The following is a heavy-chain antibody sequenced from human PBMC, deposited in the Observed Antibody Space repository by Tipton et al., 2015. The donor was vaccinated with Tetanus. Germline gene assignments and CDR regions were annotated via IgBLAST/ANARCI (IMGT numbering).Heavy chain of an antibody. D-gene: IGHD6-25*01. CDR2: VYHTGSA. J-gene: IGHJ4*02. V-gene: IGHV4-59*02. Sequence: TLSLTCTVSGDSVRNHYWSWIRQPPGEGLEWIGYVYHTGSAFYNPSLKSRVTMSVDTSKNQLSLVVTAVIAADTAVYYCARDPGGGYGYWGQGIRVTVSS. CDR1: GDSVRNHY. CDR3: ARDPGGGYGY.